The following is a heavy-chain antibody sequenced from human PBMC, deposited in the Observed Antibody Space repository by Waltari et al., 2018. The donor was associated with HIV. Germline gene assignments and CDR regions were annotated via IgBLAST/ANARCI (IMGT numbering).Heavy chain of an antibody. CDR1: GYSFTSYW. Sequence: EVQLVQSGAEVKKPGESLKTSCKGSGYSFTSYWNGWVRQMPGKGLEWMGIIYPGDSDTRYSPSFQGQVTISADKSISTAYLQWSSLKASDTAMYYCARQLRAVAGGRGFDPWGQGTLVTVSS. V-gene: IGHV5-51*01. J-gene: IGHJ5*02. D-gene: IGHD6-19*01. CDR3: ARQLRAVAGGRGFDP. CDR2: IYPGDSDT.